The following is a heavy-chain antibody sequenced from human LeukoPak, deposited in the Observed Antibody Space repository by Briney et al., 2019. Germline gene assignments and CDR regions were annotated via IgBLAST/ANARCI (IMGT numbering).Heavy chain of an antibody. J-gene: IGHJ4*02. CDR1: GGTFSSYA. Sequence: GASVKVSCKASGGTFSSYAISWVRQAPGQGLEWMGRIIPILGIANYAQKFQDRVTITADKSTSTAYMELSSLRSEDTAVYYCARGLMGGRYSGYDQNYYFDYWGQGTLVTVSS. CDR2: IIPILGIA. CDR3: ARGLMGGRYSGYDQNYYFDY. D-gene: IGHD5-12*01. V-gene: IGHV1-69*04.